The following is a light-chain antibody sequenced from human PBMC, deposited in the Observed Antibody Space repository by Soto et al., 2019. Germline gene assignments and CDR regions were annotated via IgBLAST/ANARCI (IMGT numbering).Light chain of an antibody. CDR2: KAT. CDR1: QSIGSW. Sequence: DIQMTQSPSTLSASVGDGVTITCRASQSIGSWLAWYQQKPGKAPKLLIYKATNLQSGVPSRFSGSGSGTDCSLTISSLQPGDSATYFCQQYNDFQYTFGPGTKLEI. CDR3: QQYNDFQYT. V-gene: IGKV1-5*03. J-gene: IGKJ2*01.